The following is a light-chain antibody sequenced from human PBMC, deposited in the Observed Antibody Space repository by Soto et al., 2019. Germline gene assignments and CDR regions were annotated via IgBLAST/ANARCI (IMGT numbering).Light chain of an antibody. Sequence: QSALTQPASVSGSPGQSLTISCTGTSSDVGTYNYVSWYQQHPGKAPKLMIYEVTNRPSGVSNRFSGSKSGNTASLTISGLQAEDEADYYCSSYTTSSTVVIGGGTKLTVL. CDR3: SSYTTSSTVV. J-gene: IGLJ2*01. CDR1: SSDVGTYNY. V-gene: IGLV2-14*01. CDR2: EVT.